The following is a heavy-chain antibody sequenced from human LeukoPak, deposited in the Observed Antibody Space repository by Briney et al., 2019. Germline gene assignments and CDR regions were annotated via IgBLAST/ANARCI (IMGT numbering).Heavy chain of an antibody. CDR2: INPGGGST. V-gene: IGHV1-46*01. CDR1: GYTFSSYY. Sequence: ASVKVSCKASGYTFSSYYIHWVRQAPGQGLEWMGIINPGGGSTSYAQKFQGRVTMTRDTSSSTVYMGLSSLRSEDTAVYYCARWGASDYWGQGTLVTVSS. D-gene: IGHD3-16*01. J-gene: IGHJ4*02. CDR3: ARWGASDY.